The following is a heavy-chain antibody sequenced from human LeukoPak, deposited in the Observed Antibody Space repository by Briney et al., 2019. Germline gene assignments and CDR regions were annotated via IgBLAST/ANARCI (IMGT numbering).Heavy chain of an antibody. V-gene: IGHV3-30*02. CDR1: GFTFSSYG. CDR2: IRYDGSNK. D-gene: IGHD2-2*01. CDR3: AKGSVVPAAMGVPAFDI. J-gene: IGHJ3*02. Sequence: GGSLRLSCAASGFTFSSYGMHWVRQAPGKGLEWVAFIRYDGSNKYYADSVKGRFTISRDNSKNTLYLQMNSLRAEDTAVYCCAKGSVVPAAMGVPAFDIWGQGTMVTVSS.